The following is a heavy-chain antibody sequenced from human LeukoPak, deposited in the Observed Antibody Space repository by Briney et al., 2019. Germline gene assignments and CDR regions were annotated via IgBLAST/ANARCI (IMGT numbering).Heavy chain of an antibody. Sequence: GGSLRLSCAGSGITLNSYAMSWVRQAPGKGLEWVSGISGSGDRTKYTDSVKGRFTISRDNSKNTLYLQMNSLRVEDTAVYYCAKGLNWGQGTLVTVPS. CDR3: AKGLN. J-gene: IGHJ4*02. V-gene: IGHV3-23*01. CDR2: ISGSGDRT. CDR1: GITLNSYA.